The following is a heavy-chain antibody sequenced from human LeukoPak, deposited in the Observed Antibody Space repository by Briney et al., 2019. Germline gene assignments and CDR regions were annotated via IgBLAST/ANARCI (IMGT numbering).Heavy chain of an antibody. CDR3: ARNGDYNLDY. CDR2: INHSGST. CDR1: GGSISSGGYY. J-gene: IGHJ4*02. Sequence: PSQTLSLTCTVSGGSISSGGYYWSWIRQPPGKGLEWIGEINHSGSTNYNPSLKSRITISVDTSKNQFSLKLNSVTAADTAVYYCARNGDYNLDYWGQGNLVTVSS. D-gene: IGHD4-17*01. V-gene: IGHV4-30-2*01.